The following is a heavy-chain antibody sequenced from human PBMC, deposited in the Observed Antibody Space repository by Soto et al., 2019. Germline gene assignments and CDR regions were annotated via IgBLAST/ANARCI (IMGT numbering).Heavy chain of an antibody. CDR3: ASILTGYNWLDP. CDR2: ISAYNGNT. J-gene: IGHJ5*02. CDR1: GYTFTRYG. Sequence: QVQLVQSGAAVKKPGASVKVSCKASGYTFTRYGISWVRQAPGQGLEWMGWISAYNGNTKYAQKLQGRVTMTTDTSTSTAYTELRSLRSDDTAVYYWASILTGYNWLDPWGQGTLVTVSS. V-gene: IGHV1-18*01. D-gene: IGHD3-9*01.